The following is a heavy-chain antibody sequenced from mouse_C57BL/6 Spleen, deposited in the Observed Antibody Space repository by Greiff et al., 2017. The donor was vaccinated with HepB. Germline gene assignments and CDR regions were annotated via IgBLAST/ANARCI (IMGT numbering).Heavy chain of an antibody. Sequence: VQLQQSGAELVKPGASVKMSCKASGYTFTSYWITWVKQRPGQGLEWIGDIYPGSGSTNYNEKFKSKATLTVDTSSSTAYMQLSSLTSEDSAVYYCARFDYDPYYAMDYWGQGTSVTVSS. CDR3: ARFDYDPYYAMDY. D-gene: IGHD2-4*01. CDR1: GYTFTSYW. V-gene: IGHV1-55*01. J-gene: IGHJ4*01. CDR2: IYPGSGST.